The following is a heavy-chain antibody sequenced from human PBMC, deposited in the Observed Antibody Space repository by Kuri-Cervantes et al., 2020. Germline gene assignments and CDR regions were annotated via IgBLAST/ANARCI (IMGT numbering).Heavy chain of an antibody. V-gene: IGHV4-59*12. CDR2: FYYSGST. CDR3: ARYWFRGYFQH. CDR1: GGSISSYY. Sequence: SETLSLTCTVSGGSISSYYWSWIRQPPGKGLEWIGYFYYSGSTNYNPSLKSRVTISVDTSKNQFSLKLSSVTAADTAVYYCARYWFRGYFQHWGQGTLVTVSS. J-gene: IGHJ1*01. D-gene: IGHD3-10*01.